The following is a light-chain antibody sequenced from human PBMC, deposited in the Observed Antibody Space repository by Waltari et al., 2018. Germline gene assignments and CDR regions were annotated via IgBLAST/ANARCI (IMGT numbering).Light chain of an antibody. CDR1: QCNSSR. CDR3: QQYNSYSPVT. J-gene: IGKJ3*01. Sequence: DIPMTQYPSTLSASVGDRVTIACRASQCNSSRLGWYQQKPGKAPKLLIYMASSLESGVPSRFSGSGSGTEFTLTISSLQPDDFATYYCQQYNSYSPVTFGPGTKVDIK. V-gene: IGKV1-5*03. CDR2: MAS.